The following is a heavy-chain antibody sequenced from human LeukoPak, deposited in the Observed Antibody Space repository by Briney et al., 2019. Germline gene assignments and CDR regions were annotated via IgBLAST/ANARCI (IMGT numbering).Heavy chain of an antibody. CDR1: GFTFSSYG. V-gene: IGHV3-NL1*01. CDR2: IYSGGNT. CDR3: ARGNRGY. Sequence: GGSLRLSCAASGFTFSSYGMHWVRQAPGKGLEWVSVIYSGGNTYYADSVKGRFTISRDNSKNTLYLQMNSPRADDTAVYYCARGNRGYWGQGTLVTVSS. J-gene: IGHJ4*02. D-gene: IGHD7-27*01.